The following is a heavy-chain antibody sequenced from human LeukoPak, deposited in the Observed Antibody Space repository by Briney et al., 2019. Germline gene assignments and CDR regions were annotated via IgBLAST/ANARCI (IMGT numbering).Heavy chain of an antibody. V-gene: IGHV3-66*01. D-gene: IGHD3-22*01. J-gene: IGHJ4*02. CDR3: ARCYDSSGYYYFDY. Sequence: GGSLGLSCAASGFTVSSNCMSWVRQAPGKGLEWVSVIYSGGSTYYADSVKGRFTISRDNSKNTLYLQMNSLRAEDTAVYYCARCYDSSGYYYFDYWGQGTLVTVSS. CDR2: IYSGGST. CDR1: GFTVSSNC.